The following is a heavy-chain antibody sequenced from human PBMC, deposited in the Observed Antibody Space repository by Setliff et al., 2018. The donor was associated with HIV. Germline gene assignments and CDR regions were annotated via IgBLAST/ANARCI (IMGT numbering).Heavy chain of an antibody. J-gene: IGHJ5*02. Sequence: PSETLSLTCSVSGDSISNPNYYWGWIRQPPGKGLEWIGHIYTSGSTNYNPSLKSRVTISVDTSKNQFSLKLSSVTAADTAVYYCARGNNGYYYDSSGYYHWGQGTLVTVSS. D-gene: IGHD3-22*01. CDR1: GDSISNPNYY. CDR3: ARGNNGYYYDSSGYYH. CDR2: IYTSGST. V-gene: IGHV4-61*09.